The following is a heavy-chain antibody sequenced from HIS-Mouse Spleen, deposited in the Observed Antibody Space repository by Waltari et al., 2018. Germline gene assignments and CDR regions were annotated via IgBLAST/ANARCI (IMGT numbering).Heavy chain of an antibody. CDR2: IYYSGTT. V-gene: IGHV4-31*03. CDR1: GGSISSGGYY. Sequence: QVQLQESGPGLVKPSQTLSLTCTVSGGSISSGGYYWSCLRQHPGKGLAWIVYIYYSGTTYYNPTLKSRVTISVDTSKNQFSLKLSSVTAADTAVYYCARSPYYDFWSGYSDNWFDPWGQGTLVTVSS. D-gene: IGHD3-3*01. CDR3: ARSPYYDFWSGYSDNWFDP. J-gene: IGHJ5*02.